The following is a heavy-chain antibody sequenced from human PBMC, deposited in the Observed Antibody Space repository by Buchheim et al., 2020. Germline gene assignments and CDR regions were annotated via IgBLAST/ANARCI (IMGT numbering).Heavy chain of an antibody. D-gene: IGHD2-2*01. CDR3: ARSKPYCSSTSCYGDYYYYYYMDV. Sequence: QVQLVQSGAEVKKPGASVKVSCKASGYTFTSYYMHWVRQAPGQGLEWMGIINPSGGSTSYAQKFQGRVTMTRDTSTSTVYMELSSLRSEDTAVYYCARSKPYCSSTSCYGDYYYYYYMDVWGKGTT. CDR1: GYTFTSYY. CDR2: INPSGGST. V-gene: IGHV1-46*01. J-gene: IGHJ6*03.